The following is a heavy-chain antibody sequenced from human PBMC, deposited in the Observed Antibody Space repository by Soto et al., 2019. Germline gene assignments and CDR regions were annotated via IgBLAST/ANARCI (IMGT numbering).Heavy chain of an antibody. Sequence: ASVKVSCKASGYTFTNYGISWVRQAPGQGLEWMGWINTYNGNTNHAQKLQGRVTMTTDTSTSTAYMELRSLRSDDTAVYYCARVSYSSYPRYYYYGMDVWGQGTTVTVSS. CDR3: ARVSYSSYPRYYYYGMDV. CDR2: INTYNGNT. V-gene: IGHV1-18*01. D-gene: IGHD6-6*01. J-gene: IGHJ6*02. CDR1: GYTFTNYG.